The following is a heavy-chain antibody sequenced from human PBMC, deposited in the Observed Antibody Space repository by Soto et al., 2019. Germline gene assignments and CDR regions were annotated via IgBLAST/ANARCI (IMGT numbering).Heavy chain of an antibody. D-gene: IGHD3-10*01. CDR2: IIPIFGTS. CDR1: GGTFSSYA. Sequence: SVKVSCKASGGTFSSYAISWARQAPGQGLEWMGGIIPIFGTSNYAQKFQGRVTITADESTSTAYMELSSLRSEDTAVYYCAGRYYGSGSYYNVGYYYGREVWGQGMTVIVSS. J-gene: IGHJ6*02. CDR3: AGRYYGSGSYYNVGYYYGREV. V-gene: IGHV1-69*13.